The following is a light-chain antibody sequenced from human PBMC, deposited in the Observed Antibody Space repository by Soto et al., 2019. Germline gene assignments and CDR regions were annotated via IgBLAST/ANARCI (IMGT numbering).Light chain of an antibody. CDR3: QKYNNGGPLT. J-gene: IGKJ4*01. CDR2: GAS. Sequence: DIQVTQSPSSLSAYIGDRVIVTCRASQGIGNELSWYQHKPGQGPTLLIYGASSFQSGVPSRFSGSGSGTVFTLTISSLQPEDVATYYCQKYNNGGPLTFGGGTKVYIK. CDR1: QGIGNE. V-gene: IGKV1-27*01.